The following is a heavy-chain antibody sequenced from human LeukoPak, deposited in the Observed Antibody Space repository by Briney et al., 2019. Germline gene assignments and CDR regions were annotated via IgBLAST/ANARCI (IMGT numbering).Heavy chain of an antibody. CDR2: IYYSGST. V-gene: IGHV4-59*01. J-gene: IGHJ5*02. CDR1: GGSISSYY. CDR3: ARGGTYYDILTGYFGSGWFDP. D-gene: IGHD3-9*01. Sequence: PSETLSLTCTVSGGSISSYYWSWIRQPPGKGLEWIGYIYYSGSTNYNPSLKSRVTISVDTSKNQFSLKLSSVTAADTAVYYCARGGTYYDILTGYFGSGWFDPWGQGTLVTVSS.